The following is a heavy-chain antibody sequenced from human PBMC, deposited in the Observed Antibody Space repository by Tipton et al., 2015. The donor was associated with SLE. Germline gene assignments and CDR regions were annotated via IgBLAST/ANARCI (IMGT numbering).Heavy chain of an antibody. J-gene: IGHJ3*02. V-gene: IGHV3-11*01. CDR1: GFTFRDYY. CDR3: LIDAFDI. Sequence: AVSGFTFRDYYMSWIRQAPGKGLEWVSYTSRSGNHIYYADSVKGRFTISRDNSKNTLYLQMNSLRAEDTAVYFVLIDAFDIWGQGTMVTVSS. D-gene: IGHD3-16*01. CDR2: TSRSGNHI.